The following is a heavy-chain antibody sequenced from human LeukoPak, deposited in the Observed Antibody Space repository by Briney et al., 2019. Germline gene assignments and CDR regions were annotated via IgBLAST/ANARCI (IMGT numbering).Heavy chain of an antibody. Sequence: PGGSLRLSCAASGFTFSSYEMNWVRQAPGKGLEWVSYISSSGSTIYYADSVKGRFTISRDNAKNSLYLQMNSLRAEDTAVYYCAPLSGSYFGDDAFDIWGQGTMVTVPS. CDR1: GFTFSSYE. V-gene: IGHV3-48*03. CDR3: APLSGSYFGDDAFDI. J-gene: IGHJ3*02. CDR2: ISSSGSTI. D-gene: IGHD1-26*01.